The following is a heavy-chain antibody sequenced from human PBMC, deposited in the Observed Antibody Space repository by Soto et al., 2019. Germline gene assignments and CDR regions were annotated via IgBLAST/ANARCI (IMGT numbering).Heavy chain of an antibody. CDR3: AEGTLVKPPGTRAFDV. V-gene: IGHV3-23*01. CDR1: GFTFSNYA. J-gene: IGHJ3*01. D-gene: IGHD6-13*01. Sequence: EVQLLESGGGLVQPGGSLRLSCAASGFTFSNYAMSWVRQAPGMGLEWVSTLGVRSTYYADSVKGRFTISRDNSNNALYLQMNSLRVGDTAVYYCAEGTLVKPPGTRAFDVWGQGTMVIVSS. CDR2: LGVRST.